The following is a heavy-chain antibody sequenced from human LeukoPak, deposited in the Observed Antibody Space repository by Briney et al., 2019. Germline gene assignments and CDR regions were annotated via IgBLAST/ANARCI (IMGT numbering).Heavy chain of an antibody. CDR1: GFTFSSYG. CDR2: IRYDGSNK. D-gene: IGHD2-15*01. V-gene: IGHV3-30*02. CDR3: AKDRGKRKRSNCSGGSCLYFYYYYYMDV. Sequence: PGGSLRLSCAASGFTFSSYGMHWVRQAPGKGLEWVAFIRYDGSNKYYADSVKGRFTISRDNSKNTLYLQMNSLRAEDTAVYYCAKDRGKRKRSNCSGGSCLYFYYYYYMDVWGKGTTVTVSS. J-gene: IGHJ6*03.